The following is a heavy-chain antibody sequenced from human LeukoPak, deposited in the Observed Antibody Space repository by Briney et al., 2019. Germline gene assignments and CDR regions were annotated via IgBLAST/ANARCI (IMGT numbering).Heavy chain of an antibody. J-gene: IGHJ6*03. V-gene: IGHV3-53*01. CDR1: GFTVSSNY. CDR3: ARQVQFLEWLFDSPGVYMDV. Sequence: PGGSLRLSCAASGFTVSSNYMSWVRQAPGKGLEWVSVIYSGGSTYYADSVKGRFTISRDNSKNTLYLQMNSLRAEDTAVYYCARQVQFLEWLFDSPGVYMDVWGKGTTVTVSS. D-gene: IGHD3-3*01. CDR2: IYSGGST.